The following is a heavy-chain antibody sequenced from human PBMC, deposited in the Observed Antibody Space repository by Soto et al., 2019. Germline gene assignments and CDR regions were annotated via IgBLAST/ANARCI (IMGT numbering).Heavy chain of an antibody. D-gene: IGHD6-19*01. CDR1: GGSSGDFF. V-gene: IGHV4-59*01. Sequence: SDTCSVAGGSSGDFFWTCIRQPPGKGLEWIGYIYNSGSTIYNPSLKSRVTISVDTSKNQFSLKLSSVTAADTAVYYCARLTYSSGWYYFDYWGQGTLVTVSS. J-gene: IGHJ4*01. CDR3: ARLTYSSGWYYFDY. CDR2: IYNSGST.